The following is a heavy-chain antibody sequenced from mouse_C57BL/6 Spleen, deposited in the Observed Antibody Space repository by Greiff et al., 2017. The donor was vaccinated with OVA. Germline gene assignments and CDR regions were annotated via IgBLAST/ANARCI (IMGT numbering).Heavy chain of an antibody. V-gene: IGHV1-50*01. CDR1: GYTFTSYW. D-gene: IGHD2-4*01. CDR2: IDPSDSYT. J-gene: IGHJ2*01. CDR3: ARKKGIYDYDDY. Sequence: QVQLQQPGAELVKPGASVKLSCKASGYTFTSYWMQWVKQRPGQGLEWIGEIDPSDSYTNYNQKFKGKATLTVDTSSSPAYMQLSSLTSEDSAVYYCARKKGIYDYDDYWSQGTTLTVSS.